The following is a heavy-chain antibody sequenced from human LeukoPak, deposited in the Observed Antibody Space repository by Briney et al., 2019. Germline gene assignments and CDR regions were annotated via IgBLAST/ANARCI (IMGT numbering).Heavy chain of an antibody. J-gene: IGHJ5*02. V-gene: IGHV4-59*01. CDR1: GDSISFYY. Sequence: KASETLSLTCTVSGDSISFYYWSWIRQPPGKGLEWIGYIYYNGTTNYNPSLKSRVSISLDTSRNQFSLNLRSVTAADTAVYYCARHPFQYPFDHWGQGTVVSVSS. CDR3: ARHPFQYPFDH. D-gene: IGHD2/OR15-2a*01. CDR2: IYYNGTT.